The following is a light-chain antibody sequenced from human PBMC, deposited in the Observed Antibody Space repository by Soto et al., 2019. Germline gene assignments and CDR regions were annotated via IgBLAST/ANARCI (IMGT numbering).Light chain of an antibody. Sequence: QSALTQPASVSGSAGQSITISCTVTGSDVRTYNLVSWYQQHPGKVPKLIIYEASKRPSGVSNRFSGSQPGNTASLTVSGLQAEDEADYYCCSYAGDKTYVFGSGTKVTVL. CDR2: EAS. CDR1: GSDVRTYNL. J-gene: IGLJ1*01. CDR3: CSYAGDKTYV. V-gene: IGLV2-23*01.